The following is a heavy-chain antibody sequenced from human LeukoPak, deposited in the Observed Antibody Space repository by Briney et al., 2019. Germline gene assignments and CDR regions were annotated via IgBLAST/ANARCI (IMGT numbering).Heavy chain of an antibody. CDR3: ARNPSYYDSSGYYNS. CDR2: IIPILGIA. J-gene: IGHJ4*02. D-gene: IGHD3-22*01. Sequence: ASVKVSCKASGGTFSSYAISWVRQAPGQGLEWMGRIIPILGIANYAQKFQGRVTITADKSTSTAYMELSSLRSKDTAVYYCARNPSYYDSSGYYNSWGQGTLVTVSS. V-gene: IGHV1-69*04. CDR1: GGTFSSYA.